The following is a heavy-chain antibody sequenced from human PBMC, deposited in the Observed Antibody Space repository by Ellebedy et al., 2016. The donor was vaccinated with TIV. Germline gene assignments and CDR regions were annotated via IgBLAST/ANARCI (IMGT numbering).Heavy chain of an antibody. Sequence: GESLKISCAASGFIFSDYYMSWIRQAPGRGLEWVSHISSGTSYTDYADSLKGRFTISRDNAKNSLYLQMNSLRAEDTAVYYCAREVLPGHWFDPWGQGTLVTVSS. CDR1: GFIFSDYY. J-gene: IGHJ5*02. CDR3: AREVLPGHWFDP. V-gene: IGHV3-11*06. D-gene: IGHD2-8*02. CDR2: ISSGTSYT.